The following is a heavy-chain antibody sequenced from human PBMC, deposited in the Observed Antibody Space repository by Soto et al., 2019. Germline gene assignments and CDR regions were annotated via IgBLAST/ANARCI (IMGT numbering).Heavy chain of an antibody. J-gene: IGHJ4*02. V-gene: IGHV4-59*01. CDR3: ARRYGGNFDY. Sequence: SETLSLTCTVSGGSINSYYWSWIRQPPGKGLEWIGDIYYSGSTNYNPSLKSRVTISVDTSKNQFSLKLRSVSVADTAVYYWARRYGGNFDYWGQGTLVTVSS. D-gene: IGHD1-26*01. CDR2: IYYSGST. CDR1: GGSINSYY.